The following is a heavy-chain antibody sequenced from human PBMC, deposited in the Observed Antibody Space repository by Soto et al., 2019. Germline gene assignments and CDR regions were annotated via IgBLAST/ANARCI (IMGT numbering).Heavy chain of an antibody. V-gene: IGHV3-9*01. CDR1: GFTFDDHA. CDR3: ARGYYGSGSSHFDY. J-gene: IGHJ4*02. Sequence: EVQLVESGGGLVEPGTSLRLSCAASGFTFDDHAMHWVRKGPGKGLEWVAGISWNSRSIDYADSVKGRFTISRDNAKNSLYLQMNSLRAEDAAFYYCARGYYGSGSSHFDYWGQGTVVIVSS. D-gene: IGHD3-10*01. CDR2: ISWNSRSI.